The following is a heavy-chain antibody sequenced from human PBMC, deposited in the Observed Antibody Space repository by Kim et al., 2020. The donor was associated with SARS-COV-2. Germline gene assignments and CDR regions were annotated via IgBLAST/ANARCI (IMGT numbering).Heavy chain of an antibody. CDR1: GFTFSSYT. Sequence: GGSLRLSCAASGFTFSSYTMNWVRQAPGKGLEWVSSICSSSSYIYYADSVKGRFTISRDNAKNTLYLQMNSLRAEDTAVYYCARDPSYSYGSDWGQVTLVTVSS. D-gene: IGHD5-18*01. J-gene: IGHJ4*02. CDR2: ICSSSSYI. V-gene: IGHV3-21*01. CDR3: ARDPSYSYGSD.